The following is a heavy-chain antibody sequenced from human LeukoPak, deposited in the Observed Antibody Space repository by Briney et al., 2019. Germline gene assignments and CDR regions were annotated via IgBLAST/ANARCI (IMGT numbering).Heavy chain of an antibody. CDR1: GFTFSSYW. CDR3: ARDYGDFWSGYYIFDY. Sequence: GGSLRLSCAASGFTFSSYWMSWVRQAPGKGLEWVANIKQDGSEKYYVDSVKGRFTISRDNAKNSLYLQMNSLRAEDTAVYYCARDYGDFWSGYYIFDYWGQGTLVTVSS. V-gene: IGHV3-7*03. CDR2: IKQDGSEK. D-gene: IGHD3-3*01. J-gene: IGHJ4*02.